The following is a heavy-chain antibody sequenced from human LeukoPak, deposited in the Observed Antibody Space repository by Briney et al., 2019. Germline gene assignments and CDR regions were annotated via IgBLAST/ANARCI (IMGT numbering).Heavy chain of an antibody. CDR1: GYTLTELS. D-gene: IGHD2-2*01. Sequence: GASVKVSCKVSGYTLTELSMHWVRQAPGKGLEWMGGFDPEDGETIYAQKFQGRVTMAEDTSTDTAYMELSSLRSEDTAVYYCATEPVPATSRQEVVDYWGQGTLVTVSS. V-gene: IGHV1-24*01. J-gene: IGHJ4*02. CDR3: ATEPVPATSRQEVVDY. CDR2: FDPEDGET.